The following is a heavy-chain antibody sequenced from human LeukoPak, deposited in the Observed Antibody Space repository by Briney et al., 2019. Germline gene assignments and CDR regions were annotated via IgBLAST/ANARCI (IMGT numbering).Heavy chain of an antibody. CDR3: ANGEAAALDY. V-gene: IGHV3-23*01. Sequence: GGSLRLSCAASGFTFSSYAMSWVRQAPGKGLEWASAISGSGGSTYYADSVKGRFTISRDNSKNMLYLQMNSLRAEDTAVYYCANGEAAALDYWGQGTLVTVSS. CDR2: ISGSGGST. J-gene: IGHJ4*02. D-gene: IGHD6-13*01. CDR1: GFTFSSYA.